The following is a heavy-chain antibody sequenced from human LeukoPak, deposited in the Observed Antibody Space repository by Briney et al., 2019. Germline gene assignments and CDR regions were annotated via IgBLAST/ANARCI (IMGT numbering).Heavy chain of an antibody. J-gene: IGHJ3*02. D-gene: IGHD2-21*02. Sequence: SETLSLTCAVYGGSFSGYYWSWIRQPPGKGLEWIGEINHSGSTNYNPSLKSRVTISVDTSKNQFSLKLSSVTAADTAVYYCARGTLAYCGGDCSGDAFDIWGQGTMVTVSS. CDR3: ARGTLAYCGGDCSGDAFDI. V-gene: IGHV4-34*01. CDR2: INHSGST. CDR1: GGSFSGYY.